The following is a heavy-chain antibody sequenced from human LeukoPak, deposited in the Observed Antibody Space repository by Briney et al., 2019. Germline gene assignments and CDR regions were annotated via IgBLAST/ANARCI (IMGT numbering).Heavy chain of an antibody. D-gene: IGHD3-22*01. CDR1: GFSLSTSGVG. J-gene: IGHJ4*02. V-gene: IGHV2-5*01. CDR3: AQFDLSNYYDSSGYPAN. Sequence: ESGPTLVNPTQTLTLTCTFSGFSLSTSGVGVGWIRQPPGKALEWLALISWHDDKRYSPSLKSRLTITKDTPKNQVVLTMTTMDPVDTATYYCAQFDLSNYYDSSGYPANWGQGTLVTVSS. CDR2: ISWHDDK.